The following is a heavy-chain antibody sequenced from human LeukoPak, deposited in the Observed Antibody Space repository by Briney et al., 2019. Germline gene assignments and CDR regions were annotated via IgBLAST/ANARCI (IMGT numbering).Heavy chain of an antibody. CDR3: AAATLGIWFFDL. J-gene: IGHJ2*01. V-gene: IGHV3-33*08. D-gene: IGHD1-26*01. Sequence: GGSLRLSCAASGFTFSHYGMHWVRQAPGKGLEWVAVVWHDAINTHYADSVKGRFTISRDNSNNTLYLQMNSLRPEDTAIYYCAAATLGIWFFDLWGRGTLVTVSS. CDR2: VWHDAINT. CDR1: GFTFSHYG.